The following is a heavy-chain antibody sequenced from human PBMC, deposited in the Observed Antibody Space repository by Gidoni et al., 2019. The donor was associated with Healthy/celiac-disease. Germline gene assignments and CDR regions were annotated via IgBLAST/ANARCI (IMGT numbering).Heavy chain of an antibody. J-gene: IGHJ6*02. V-gene: IGHV3-30-3*01. D-gene: IGHD3-3*01. CDR3: ARDYDFWSGYYHYYYYGMDV. Sequence: QVQLVESGGGVVQPGRSLRLSCAASGFTFRRYAMHWVRQAPGKGLEWVAVISYDGSNKYYADSVKGRFTTSRDNSKNTLYLQMNSLRAEDTAVYYCARDYDFWSGYYHYYYYGMDVWGQETTVTVSS. CDR1: GFTFRRYA. CDR2: ISYDGSNK.